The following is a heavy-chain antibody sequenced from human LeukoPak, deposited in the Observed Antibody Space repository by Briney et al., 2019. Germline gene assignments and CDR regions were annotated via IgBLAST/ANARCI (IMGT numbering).Heavy chain of an antibody. J-gene: IGHJ3*02. CDR2: TYWDDDQ. V-gene: IGHV2-5*02. D-gene: IGHD5-12*01. CDR3: AHITHVDRTNAFDI. CDR1: GFSLSTSGVG. Sequence: SGPTLVNPTQTLTLTCTFSGFSLSTSGVGVGWIRQPPGKALEWLALTYWDDDQRYSPSLKSRLTITKDTSKNQVVLTMTNMDPVDTATYYCAHITHVDRTNAFDIWGQGTMVTVSS.